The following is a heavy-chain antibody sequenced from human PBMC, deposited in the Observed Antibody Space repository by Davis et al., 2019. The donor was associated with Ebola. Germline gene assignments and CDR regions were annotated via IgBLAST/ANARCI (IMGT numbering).Heavy chain of an antibody. CDR1: GFTFYIHA. Sequence: PGGSLRLSCAASGFTFYIHAMTWVRQAPGKGLEWVSSITGGGDYTYYADSVRGRFSISRDNSKNTLCLTMNSLRVDDTAIYYCAKGGFLEDYLDVWGKGTTVTVSS. CDR3: AKGGFLEDYLDV. V-gene: IGHV3-23*01. CDR2: ITGGGDYT. J-gene: IGHJ6*03. D-gene: IGHD3-3*01.